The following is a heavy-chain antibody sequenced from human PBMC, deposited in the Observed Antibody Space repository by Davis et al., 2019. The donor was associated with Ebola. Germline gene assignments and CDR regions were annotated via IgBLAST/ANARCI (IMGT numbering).Heavy chain of an antibody. Sequence: GGSLRLSCAASGFTFSDYYMSWIRQAPGKGLEWVSYISSSSSYTNYADSVKGRFTISRDNSKNTLYLQMNSLRAEDTAVYYCARGSGVWSPKYGMDVWGQGTTVTVSS. CDR1: GFTFSDYY. J-gene: IGHJ6*02. D-gene: IGHD3-10*01. CDR3: ARGSGVWSPKYGMDV. V-gene: IGHV3-11*06. CDR2: ISSSSSYT.